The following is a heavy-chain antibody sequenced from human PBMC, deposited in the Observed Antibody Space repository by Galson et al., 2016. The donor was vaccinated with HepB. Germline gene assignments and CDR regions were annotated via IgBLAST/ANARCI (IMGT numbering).Heavy chain of an antibody. V-gene: IGHV3-23*01. D-gene: IGHD5-24*01. CDR3: AKWRWQQSEFDY. CDR1: GFTFSTYA. J-gene: IGHJ4*02. Sequence: SLRLSCAASGFTFSTYAMGWIRQAPGKGLEWISNIHGSSDYMEYADPVRGRFTISRDNSKNTLYLQMNSLRVEDTAVYYCAKWRWQQSEFDYWGQGTLVTVSS. CDR2: IHGSSDYM.